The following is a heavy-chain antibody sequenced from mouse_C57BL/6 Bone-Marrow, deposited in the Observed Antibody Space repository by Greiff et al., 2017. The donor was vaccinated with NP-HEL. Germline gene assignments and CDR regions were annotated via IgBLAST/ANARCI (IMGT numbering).Heavy chain of an antibody. D-gene: IGHD2-13*01. J-gene: IGHJ3*02. CDR2: IWRGGST. CDR3: AKNWGDGY. CDR1: GFTLTSYG. Sequence: QVQLKEPGPGLVQPSQSLSITCTASGFTLTSYGVHWVRQSPGKGLEWLGVIWRGGSTDYNAAFMSRLSITKDNSKSQVFLKMNSLQADDTAIYYCAKNWGDGYWGQGTLVTVSA. V-gene: IGHV2-5*01.